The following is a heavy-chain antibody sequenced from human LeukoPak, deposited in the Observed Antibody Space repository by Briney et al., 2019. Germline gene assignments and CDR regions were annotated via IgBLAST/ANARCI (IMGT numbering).Heavy chain of an antibody. J-gene: IGHJ6*03. CDR3: ARAQILTGPPRVYYYYYMDV. Sequence: SETLSLTCAVYGGSFSGYYWSWIRQPPGKGLEWIGEINHSGSTNYNPSLKSRVTISVDTSKNQFSLKLSSVTAADTAVYYCARAQILTGPPRVYYYYYMDVWGEGTTVTISS. V-gene: IGHV4-34*01. CDR2: INHSGST. CDR1: GGSFSGYY. D-gene: IGHD3-9*01.